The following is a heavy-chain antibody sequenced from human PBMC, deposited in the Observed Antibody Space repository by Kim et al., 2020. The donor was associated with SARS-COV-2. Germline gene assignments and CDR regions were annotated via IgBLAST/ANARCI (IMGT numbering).Heavy chain of an antibody. D-gene: IGHD3-3*01. Sequence: GGSLRLSCAASGFTFSSYGMHWVRQAPGKGLEWVAVIWYDGSNKYYADSVKGRFTISRDNSKNTLYLQMNSLRAEDTAVYYCARDPDLWSCYYFDYWGQGTLVTVSA. J-gene: IGHJ4*02. CDR1: GFTFSSYG. CDR3: ARDPDLWSCYYFDY. CDR2: IWYDGSNK. V-gene: IGHV3-33*01.